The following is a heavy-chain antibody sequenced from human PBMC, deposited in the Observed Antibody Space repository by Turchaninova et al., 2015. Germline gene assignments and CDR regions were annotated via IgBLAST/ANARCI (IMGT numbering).Heavy chain of an antibody. CDR1: GFTFRSYA. V-gene: IGHV3-23*01. J-gene: IGHJ3*02. Sequence: EVQLLESGGGLVQPGGSLRLSCVASGFTFRSYAMRWVRQAPGKGLGLFSGISGSGGNTHNADSVKGRFTISRDNSKNTLYLQMNNLKAEDTAVYYCAKDRGGEYCSGGSCYSFDAFDIWGQGTMVTVSS. CDR3: AKDRGGEYCSGGSCYSFDAFDI. CDR2: ISGSGGNT. D-gene: IGHD2-15*01.